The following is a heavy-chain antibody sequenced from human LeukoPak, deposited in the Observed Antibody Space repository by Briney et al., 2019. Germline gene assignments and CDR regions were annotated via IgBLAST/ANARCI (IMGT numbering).Heavy chain of an antibody. Sequence: AHTLTLTCTFSDHSISTNRYYWSRIRQPPGKGLECIGTLHFGGPPYYSQSLNPRHYISVDAAKKQFSLKLRSVTPTDTAVYYCTRGGDPYKVGKFWGQGTLDTVS. D-gene: IGHD2-21*01. CDR1: DHSISTNRYY. CDR3: TRGGDPYKVGKF. V-gene: IGHV4-39*01. CDR2: LHFGGPP. J-gene: IGHJ4*02.